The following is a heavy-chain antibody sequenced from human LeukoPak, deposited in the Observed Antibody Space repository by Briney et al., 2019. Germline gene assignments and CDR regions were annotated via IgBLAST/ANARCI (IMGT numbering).Heavy chain of an antibody. J-gene: IGHJ4*02. CDR1: GFTFSSYG. CDR2: ISYDGSNK. D-gene: IGHD3-10*01. V-gene: IGHV3-30*03. CDR3: ARPDRGSFDY. Sequence: GGSLRLSCAASGFTFSSYGMHWVRQAPGKGLEWVAVISYDGSNKYYADSVKGRFTISRDNSKNTLYLQMNSLRAEDTAVYYCARPDRGSFDYWGQGTLVTVSS.